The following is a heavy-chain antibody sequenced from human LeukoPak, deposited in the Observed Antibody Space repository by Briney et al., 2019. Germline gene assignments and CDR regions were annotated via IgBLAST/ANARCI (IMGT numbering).Heavy chain of an antibody. J-gene: IGHJ6*03. V-gene: IGHV3-73*01. Sequence: PGGSLRLSCAASGFTFSGSAMHWVRQASGKGLEWVGRIRSKANSYATAYAASVKGRFTISRDDSKNTAYLQMNSLKTEDTAVYYCTSGYSGYDPGGRYYYYMDVWGKGTTVTVSS. CDR1: GFTFSGSA. D-gene: IGHD5-12*01. CDR3: TSGYSGYDPGGRYYYYMDV. CDR2: IRSKANSYAT.